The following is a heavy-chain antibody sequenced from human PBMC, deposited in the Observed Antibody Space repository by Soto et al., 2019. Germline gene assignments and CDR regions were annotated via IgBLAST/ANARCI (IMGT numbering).Heavy chain of an antibody. CDR3: VSRIPSWVFDY. V-gene: IGHV3-53*01. J-gene: IGHJ4*01. CDR2: MYAGGDT. D-gene: IGHD2-21*01. Sequence: GESLKISCGASGRSVSDNYMGWVRQAPGRGLEWVSVMYAGGDTHYADSVKGRFTISRDKSENTLYLQMNSLRDEDTGVYFCVSRIPSWVFDYWGLGTLVTVSS. CDR1: GRSVSDNY.